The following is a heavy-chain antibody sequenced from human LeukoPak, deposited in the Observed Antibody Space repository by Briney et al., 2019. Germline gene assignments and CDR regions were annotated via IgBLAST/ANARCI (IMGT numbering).Heavy chain of an antibody. CDR1: GYTFTSYD. V-gene: IGHV1-8*01. CDR2: MNPNSGNT. Sequence: EASVKVSCKASGYTFTSYDINWVRQATGQGLEWMGWMNPNSGNTGYAQKFQGRVTMTRNTSISTAYMELSSLRSEDTAVYYCARNLAGYGSGSYYPLDAFDIWGQGTMVTVSS. J-gene: IGHJ3*02. CDR3: ARNLAGYGSGSYYPLDAFDI. D-gene: IGHD3-10*01.